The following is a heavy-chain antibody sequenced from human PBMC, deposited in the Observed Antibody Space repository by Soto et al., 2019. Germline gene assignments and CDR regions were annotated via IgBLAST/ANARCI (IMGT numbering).Heavy chain of an antibody. V-gene: IGHV3-33*01. Sequence: GGSLRLSCAASGFTFSSYGMHWVRQAPGKGLEWVAVIWYDGSNKYYADSVKGRFTISRDNSKNTLYLQKNSLRAEDTAVYYCARDGLLRFLEWLPTQTYYYYGMDVWGQGTTVTVSS. J-gene: IGHJ6*02. D-gene: IGHD3-3*01. CDR1: GFTFSSYG. CDR2: IWYDGSNK. CDR3: ARDGLLRFLEWLPTQTYYYYGMDV.